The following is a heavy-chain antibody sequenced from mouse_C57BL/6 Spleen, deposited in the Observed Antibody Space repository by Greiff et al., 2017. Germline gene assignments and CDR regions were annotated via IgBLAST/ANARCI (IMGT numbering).Heavy chain of an antibody. CDR1: GYSITSGYY. Sequence: ESGPGLVKPSQSLSLTCSVTGYSITSGYYWNWIRQFPGNKLEWMGYISYDGSNNYNPSLKNRISITRDTSKNQFFLKLNSVTTEDTATYYCARKLAGYAMDYWGQGTSVTVSS. D-gene: IGHD6-1*01. CDR3: ARKLAGYAMDY. J-gene: IGHJ4*01. V-gene: IGHV3-6*01. CDR2: ISYDGSN.